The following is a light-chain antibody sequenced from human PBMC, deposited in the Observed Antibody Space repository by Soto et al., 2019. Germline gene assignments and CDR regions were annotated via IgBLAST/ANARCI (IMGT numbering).Light chain of an antibody. CDR3: SSYTISSYV. CDR1: SSDVGGYNY. CDR2: DVS. J-gene: IGLJ1*01. Sequence: QSVLTQPASVSGSPGQSITISCTGTSSDVGGYNYVSWYQQHPGKAPKLMIYDVSNRPSGVSNRFSGSKSGNTASQTISGLQAEDEADYSCSSYTISSYVFGTGNMVTVL. V-gene: IGLV2-14*01.